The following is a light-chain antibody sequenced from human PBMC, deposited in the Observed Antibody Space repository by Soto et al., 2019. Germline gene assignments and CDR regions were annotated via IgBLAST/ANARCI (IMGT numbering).Light chain of an antibody. V-gene: IGKV3D-15*01. CDR2: GAS. Sequence: EILLTQSPATLSLSPGERATLSCRASQSVNSNLDWYQQKHGKAPRLLVYGASTRATGIPARLSGSGYGTEFTITISSMQYEDFELYYCQQYNNWTRTFGPGTKVDIK. CDR1: QSVNSN. J-gene: IGKJ3*01. CDR3: QQYNNWTRT.